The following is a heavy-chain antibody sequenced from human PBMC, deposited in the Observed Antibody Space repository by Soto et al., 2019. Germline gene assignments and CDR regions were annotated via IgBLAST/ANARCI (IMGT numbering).Heavy chain of an antibody. D-gene: IGHD5-18*01. Sequence: EVQLVESGGGLIQPGGSLRLSCAASGFTFGSYSLNWVRQAPGKGLEWVSYISSSSSSIYYADSVKGRFTISRDNAKNSLYRQMNSLRAGDTAVYFCARDGYPRRSVRFDYWGQGTPVTVSS. CDR3: ARDGYPRRSVRFDY. CDR2: ISSSSSSI. J-gene: IGHJ4*02. CDR1: GFTFGSYS. V-gene: IGHV3-48*01.